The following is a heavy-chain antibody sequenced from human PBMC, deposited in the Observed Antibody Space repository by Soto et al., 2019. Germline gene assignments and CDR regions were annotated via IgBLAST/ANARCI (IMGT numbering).Heavy chain of an antibody. D-gene: IGHD6-19*01. J-gene: IGHJ3*01. Sequence: QVQLQESGPGLVKPSGTLSLTCAVSGDSISNSRWWTWVRQPPGKGLEWIGDIFHSADTNYNPSLKSGVFISVDKSQNQFSLKVSSVTAADTAVYYCAYSTGWYRHDVWGQGTLVTVSS. CDR1: GDSISNSRW. CDR2: IFHSADT. V-gene: IGHV4-4*02. CDR3: AYSTGWYRHDV.